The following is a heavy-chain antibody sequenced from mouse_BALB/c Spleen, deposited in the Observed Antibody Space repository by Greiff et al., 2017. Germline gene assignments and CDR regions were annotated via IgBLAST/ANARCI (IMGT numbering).Heavy chain of an antibody. V-gene: IGHV5-17*02. J-gene: IGHJ2*01. Sequence: EVMLVESGGGLVQPGGSRKLSCAASGFTFSSFGMHWVRQAPEKGLEWVAYISSGSSTIYYADTVKGRFTISRDNPKNTLFLQMTSLRSEDTAMYYCARSGGYPYYWGQGTTLTVSS. CDR3: ARSGGYPYY. CDR2: ISSGSSTI. CDR1: GFTFSSFG. D-gene: IGHD2-2*01.